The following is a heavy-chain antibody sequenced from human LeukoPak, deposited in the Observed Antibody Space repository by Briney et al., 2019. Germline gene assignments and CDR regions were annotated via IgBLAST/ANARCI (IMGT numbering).Heavy chain of an antibody. Sequence: GRSLRLSCAASGFTFSSYAMHWVRQAPGKGLEGVAVISYDGSNKYYADSVKGRFTISRDNSKNTLYLQMNSLRAEDTPVYYCARDPEEYNSSLDYWGQGTLVTVFS. CDR3: ARDPEEYNSSLDY. V-gene: IGHV3-30*01. CDR2: ISYDGSNK. CDR1: GFTFSSYA. D-gene: IGHD6-6*01. J-gene: IGHJ4*02.